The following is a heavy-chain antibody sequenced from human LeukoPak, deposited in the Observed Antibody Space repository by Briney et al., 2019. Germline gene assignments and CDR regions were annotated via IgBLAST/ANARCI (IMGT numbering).Heavy chain of an antibody. V-gene: IGHV4-59*12. J-gene: IGHJ3*02. Sequence: SETLSLTCTVSGGSISSYYWTWIRQPPGKGLEWIGYIYYSGSTNYNPSLKSRVTMSVDTSKNQFSLKLSSVTAADTAVYYCARALGYCSSTSCRGAFDIWGQGTMVTVSS. CDR1: GGSISSYY. CDR3: ARALGYCSSTSCRGAFDI. CDR2: IYYSGST. D-gene: IGHD2-2*01.